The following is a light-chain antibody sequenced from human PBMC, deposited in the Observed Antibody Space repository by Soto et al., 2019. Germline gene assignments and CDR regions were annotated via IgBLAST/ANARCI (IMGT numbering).Light chain of an antibody. CDR2: RNN. CDR3: AAWDDSLSGPVV. J-gene: IGLJ2*01. Sequence: QSVLTQPPSASGTPGQRVTISCSGSSSNIGSNYVYWYQQLPGTAPKLLIQRNNQRPSGVPDRFSGSKSGTSASLAISGLRSEDEANYYCAAWDDSLSGPVVFGGGTKVTVL. CDR1: SSNIGSNY. V-gene: IGLV1-47*01.